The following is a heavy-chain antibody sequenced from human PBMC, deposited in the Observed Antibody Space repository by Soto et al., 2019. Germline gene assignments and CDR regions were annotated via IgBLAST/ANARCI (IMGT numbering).Heavy chain of an antibody. CDR3: ARGSTVAGPKHYYYGMDV. CDR2: IDPSDSYT. J-gene: IGHJ6*02. V-gene: IGHV5-10-1*03. Sequence: EVQLVQSGAEVKKPGESLRISCKGSGYSFTSYWISWVRQMPGKGLEWMGRIDPSDSYTNYSPSFQGHVTISADKSISTAYLQWSSLKASDTAMYYCARGSTVAGPKHYYYGMDVWGQGTTVTVSS. D-gene: IGHD6-19*01. CDR1: GYSFTSYW.